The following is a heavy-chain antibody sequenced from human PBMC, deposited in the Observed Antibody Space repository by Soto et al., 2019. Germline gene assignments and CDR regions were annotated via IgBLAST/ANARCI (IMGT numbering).Heavy chain of an antibody. CDR2: VNPILSMS. CDR3: ASSYGSGYRAFDY. V-gene: IGHV1-69*02. J-gene: IGHJ4*02. D-gene: IGHD3-10*01. Sequence: QVQLVQSGAEVQRPGSSVKVSCKASGDTFTFYSINWVRQAPGLGLEWMGRVNPILSMSKYAQRFQGRVTMTEDKSTSTAYMELSSLRSEDTAIYYCASSYGSGYRAFDYWGQGALVTVSS. CDR1: GDTFTFYS.